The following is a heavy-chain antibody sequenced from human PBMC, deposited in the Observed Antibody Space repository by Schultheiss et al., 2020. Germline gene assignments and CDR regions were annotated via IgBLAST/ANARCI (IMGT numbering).Heavy chain of an antibody. CDR1: SGSISSYY. J-gene: IGHJ6*02. CDR3: ARGEGDYDFWSGLDYYGMDV. D-gene: IGHD3-3*01. Sequence: SETLSLTCTVSSGSISSYYWSWIRQPPGKGLEWIGYIYYSGSTNYNPSLKSRVTISVDTSKNQFSLKLSSVTAADTAVYYCARGEGDYDFWSGLDYYGMDVWGQGTTVTVSS. V-gene: IGHV4-59*01. CDR2: IYYSGST.